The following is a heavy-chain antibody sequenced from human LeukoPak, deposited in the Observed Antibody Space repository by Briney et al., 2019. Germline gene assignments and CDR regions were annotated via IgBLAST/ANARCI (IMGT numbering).Heavy chain of an antibody. CDR3: ATGRWGVDY. CDR1: GYTFTAYY. CDR2: INPNSGGT. D-gene: IGHD3-16*01. J-gene: IGHJ4*02. V-gene: IGHV1-2*02. Sequence: GASVMVSCKASGYTFTAYYIHWVRQAPGQGLEWMGWINPNSGGTNYAQKFQGRVTMTRDTSITTAYMELSGLRSDDTAVYYCATGRWGVDYWGQGTLVTVSS.